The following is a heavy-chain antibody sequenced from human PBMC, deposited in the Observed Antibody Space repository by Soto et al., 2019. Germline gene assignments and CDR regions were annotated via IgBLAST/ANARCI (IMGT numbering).Heavy chain of an antibody. Sequence: VQLVESGGALVQPGGSLRLSCAASGFTFSTYWMSWVRQAPGKGLEWVANIKQDGSKKHYVDSVKGRFSLSRDNAKNYLYLQMNSLSAEDTAVYYCARGAYCGGACYHHFDFWGQGTLVTVSS. CDR2: IKQDGSKK. J-gene: IGHJ4*02. V-gene: IGHV3-7*04. CDR1: GFTFSTYW. D-gene: IGHD2-21*02. CDR3: ARGAYCGGACYHHFDF.